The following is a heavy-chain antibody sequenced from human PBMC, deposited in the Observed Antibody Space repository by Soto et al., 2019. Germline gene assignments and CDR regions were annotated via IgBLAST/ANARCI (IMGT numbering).Heavy chain of an antibody. D-gene: IGHD6-13*01. CDR3: ARGSNTAFDP. CDR1: GFNFSPYW. V-gene: IGHV3-74*01. J-gene: IGHJ5*02. Sequence: EAQLVESGGGLVQPGGSLRLSCAASGFNFSPYWMHWVRQTPGKGLVWVSRINAEGNTIYAEYVKGRFTISRDNAKNMLYLQMTRLRAEDTAVYFCARGSNTAFDPWCQGTLVSVSS. CDR2: INAEGNT.